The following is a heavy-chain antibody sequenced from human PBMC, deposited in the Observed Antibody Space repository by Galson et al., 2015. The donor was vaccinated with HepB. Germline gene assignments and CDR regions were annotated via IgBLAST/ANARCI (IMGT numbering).Heavy chain of an antibody. CDR3: TTDRDLQQLGIDY. D-gene: IGHD6-13*01. Sequence: SLRLSCAASGFTFSNAWMSWVRQAPGKGLEWVGRIKSKTDGGTTDYAAPVKGRFTISRDDSKNTLYLQMNSLKTEDTAVYYCTTDRDLQQLGIDYWGQGTLVTVSS. CDR2: IKSKTDGGTT. J-gene: IGHJ4*02. CDR1: GFTFSNAW. V-gene: IGHV3-15*01.